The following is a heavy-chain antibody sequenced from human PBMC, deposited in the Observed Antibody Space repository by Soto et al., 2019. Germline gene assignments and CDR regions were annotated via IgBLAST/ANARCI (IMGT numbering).Heavy chain of an antibody. CDR1: GGSISSSSYY. CDR2: IYYSGST. V-gene: IGHV4-39*01. D-gene: IGHD6-19*01. Sequence: SETLSLTCTVSGGSISSSSYYWGWIRQPPGKGLEWIGSIYYSGSTYYNPSLKSRVTISVDTSKNQFSLKLSSVTAADTAVYYCARHSVARSDFDYWGQGTLVTVSS. CDR3: ARHSVARSDFDY. J-gene: IGHJ4*02.